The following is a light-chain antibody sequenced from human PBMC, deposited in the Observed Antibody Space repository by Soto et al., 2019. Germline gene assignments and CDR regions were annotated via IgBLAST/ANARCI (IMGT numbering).Light chain of an antibody. V-gene: IGKV2-28*01. CDR3: MQALQTLLT. Sequence: DILMTQSPLSLPVTPGEPASISCRSSQSLLHSNGYNYLDWYLQKPGQSPQLLIYLGSNRASGVPDRFSGSGSGTDFTLKISRVEAEDVGVYYCMQALQTLLTFGGGTKV. CDR1: QSLLHSNGYNY. CDR2: LGS. J-gene: IGKJ4*01.